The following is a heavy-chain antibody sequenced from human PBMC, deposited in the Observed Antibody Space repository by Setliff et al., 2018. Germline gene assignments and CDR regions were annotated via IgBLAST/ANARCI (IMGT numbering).Heavy chain of an antibody. J-gene: IGHJ4*02. CDR2: ISAYNGNT. CDR1: GYTFTSYG. D-gene: IGHD2-15*01. CDR3: ARDLVGYCSGGSCYDWDY. Sequence: GASVKVSCKASGYTFTSYGISWVRQAPGQGLEWMGWISAYNGNTNYAQKLQGRVTMTTDTSTSTAYMELRSLRSDDTAVYYCARDLVGYCSGGSCYDWDYWGQGTLGTVS. V-gene: IGHV1-18*01.